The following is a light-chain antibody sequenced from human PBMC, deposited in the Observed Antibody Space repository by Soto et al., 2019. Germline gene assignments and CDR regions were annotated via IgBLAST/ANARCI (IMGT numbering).Light chain of an antibody. V-gene: IGLV6-57*01. Sequence: NFMLTQPHSVSESPGKTVTISCTRSSGSIASNYVQWYQQRPGSSPTTVIYEDNQRPSGVPDRFSGSIDNSSNSASLTISGLKTEDEADYYCQSYDSNNHGVFGGGTKLTVL. J-gene: IGLJ3*02. CDR1: SGSIASNY. CDR2: EDN. CDR3: QSYDSNNHGV.